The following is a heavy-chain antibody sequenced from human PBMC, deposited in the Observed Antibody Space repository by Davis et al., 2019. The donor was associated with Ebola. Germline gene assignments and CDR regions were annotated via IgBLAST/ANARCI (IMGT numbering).Heavy chain of an antibody. Sequence: MPSETLSLTCTVSGGSINNYFWSWIRQPPGKGLEWIGEINHSGTTYYNPSLKSRVTLSVDRSKNQFSLRLSSVTAADTAVYYCARVDGGDFDYWGQGTLVTVSS. CDR1: GGSINNYF. V-gene: IGHV4-34*01. D-gene: IGHD4-23*01. CDR2: INHSGTT. CDR3: ARVDGGDFDY. J-gene: IGHJ4*02.